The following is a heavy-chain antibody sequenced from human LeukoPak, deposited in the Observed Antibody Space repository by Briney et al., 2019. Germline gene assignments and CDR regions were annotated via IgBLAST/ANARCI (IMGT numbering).Heavy chain of an antibody. V-gene: IGHV3-21*01. CDR1: GFTFSNYN. Sequence: GGSLRLSCAASGFTFSNYNMNWVRQTPGKGLEWVSSISSSSSYIYYADSVKGRFTISRDNAKNSLYLQMNSLRAEDTAVYYCARDLGGYYYDSHRWGQGTLLTVST. J-gene: IGHJ4*02. D-gene: IGHD3-22*01. CDR2: ISSSSSYI. CDR3: ARDLGGYYYDSHR.